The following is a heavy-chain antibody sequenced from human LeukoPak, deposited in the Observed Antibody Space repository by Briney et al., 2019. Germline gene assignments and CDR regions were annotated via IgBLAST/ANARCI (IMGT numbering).Heavy chain of an antibody. V-gene: IGHV4-59*01. CDR2: IYYSGST. CDR1: GGSISSYY. J-gene: IGHJ4*02. CDR3: ARGTFGEFIDY. Sequence: PSETLSLTCTVSGGSISSYYWSWIRQPPGKGLEWIGYIYYSGSTNYNPSLKSRVTISVDTSKNQFSLRLSSATAADTAVYYCARGTFGEFIDYWSQGTLVTVSS. D-gene: IGHD3-10*01.